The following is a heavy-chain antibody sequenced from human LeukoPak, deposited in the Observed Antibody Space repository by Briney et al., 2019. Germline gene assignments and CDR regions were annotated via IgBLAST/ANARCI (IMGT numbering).Heavy chain of an antibody. J-gene: IGHJ4*02. D-gene: IGHD3-22*01. CDR2: ISSSGNTI. CDR1: GFTFSSYE. CDR3: ARAKLYYYDSSGYYSGFDY. Sequence: PGGSLRLSCAASGFTFSSYEMNWVRQAPGKGLEWVSYISSSGNTIYYADSVKGRFTISRDSAKNSLYLQMNSLRAEDTDVYYCARAKLYYYDSSGYYSGFDYWGQGTLVTVSS. V-gene: IGHV3-48*03.